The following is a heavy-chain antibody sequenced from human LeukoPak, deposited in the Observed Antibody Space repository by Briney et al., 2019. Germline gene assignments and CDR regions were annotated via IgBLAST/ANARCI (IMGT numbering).Heavy chain of an antibody. D-gene: IGHD2-2*01. CDR3: ARVGIVPAALSFYYYYYMDV. J-gene: IGHJ6*03. CDR1: GYTFTSYD. CDR2: MNPNSGNT. V-gene: IGHV1-8*01. Sequence: ASVKVSCKASGYTFTSYDINWVRQVTGQGLEWMGWMNPNSGNTGYAQKFQGRVTMTRNTSISTAYMELSSLRSEDTAVYYCARVGIVPAALSFYYYYYMDVWGKGTTVTVSS.